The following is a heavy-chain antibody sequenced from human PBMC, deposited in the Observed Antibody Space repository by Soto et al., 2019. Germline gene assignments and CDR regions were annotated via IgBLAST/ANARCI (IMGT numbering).Heavy chain of an antibody. J-gene: IGHJ4*02. CDR3: ARDRGTNTPDY. CDR2: MNQDGSQI. CDR1: GFTFSNYW. D-gene: IGHD1-1*01. Sequence: GGSLIISCVVSGFTFSNYWMTWVRQAPGKGLEWVAYMNQDGSQIYYVDSLRGRFTISRDNAKNSLYLQMNSLRVDDTAVYYCARDRGTNTPDYWGQGTLVTVSS. V-gene: IGHV3-7*01.